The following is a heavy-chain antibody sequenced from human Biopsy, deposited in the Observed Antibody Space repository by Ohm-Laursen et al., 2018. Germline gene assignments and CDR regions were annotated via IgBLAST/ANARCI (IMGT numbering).Heavy chain of an antibody. CDR1: GFTFNIYA. D-gene: IGHD2-15*01. V-gene: IGHV3-23*01. CDR2: ISGTTTKT. J-gene: IGHJ4*02. CDR3: ATEFTKANGWNYFDY. Sequence: SLRLSCAASGFTFNIYAMNWVRQAPGKGLEWVSTISGTTTKTYYADSVKGRFTISRDNSKNMVYLQMNSLRAEDTAVYYCATEFTKANGWNYFDYWGQGTLVTVSS.